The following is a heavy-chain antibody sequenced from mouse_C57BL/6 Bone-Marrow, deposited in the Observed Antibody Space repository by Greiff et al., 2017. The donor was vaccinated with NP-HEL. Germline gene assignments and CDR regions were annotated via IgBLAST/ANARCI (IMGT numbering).Heavy chain of an antibody. Sequence: VQLQQSGAELARPGASVKLSCKASGYTFTSYGISWVKQRTGQGLEWIGEIYPRSGNTYYNEKFKGKATLTADKSSSTAYMELRSLTSGDSAVYFCARSYGNSLLSGFAYWGQGTLVTVSA. CDR1: GYTFTSYG. CDR3: ARSYGNSLLSGFAY. CDR2: IYPRSGNT. D-gene: IGHD2-1*01. J-gene: IGHJ3*01. V-gene: IGHV1-81*01.